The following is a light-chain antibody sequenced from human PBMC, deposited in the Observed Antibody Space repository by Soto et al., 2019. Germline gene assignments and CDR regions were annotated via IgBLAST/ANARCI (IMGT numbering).Light chain of an antibody. CDR2: DAS. CDR3: QQFNDYPTT. CDR1: QGISSS. Sequence: AIQLTQSSSSLSASVGNRVTITCRASQGISSSLAWYQQKPGKAPNLLIYDASRLESGVPSRFSGSGSGTEFTLTISSLQPDDSATYYCQQFNDYPTTFGQGTKLEI. V-gene: IGKV1D-13*01. J-gene: IGKJ2*01.